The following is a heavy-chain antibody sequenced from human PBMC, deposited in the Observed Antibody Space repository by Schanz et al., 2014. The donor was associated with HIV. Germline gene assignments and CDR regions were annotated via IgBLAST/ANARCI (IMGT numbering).Heavy chain of an antibody. CDR1: GGSISSGGYY. D-gene: IGHD6-19*01. CDR2: IKSKTDGGTT. Sequence: VQLHQWGAGLLKPSETLSLTCAVSGGSISSGGYYWSWIRQAPGKGLEWVGRIKSKTDGGTTDYAAPVKGRFTISRDDAKNTLYLQMNSLKTEDTAVYYCTTVRSGWFLGVFDIWGQGTMVTVSS. J-gene: IGHJ3*02. V-gene: IGHV3-15*01. CDR3: TTVRSGWFLGVFDI.